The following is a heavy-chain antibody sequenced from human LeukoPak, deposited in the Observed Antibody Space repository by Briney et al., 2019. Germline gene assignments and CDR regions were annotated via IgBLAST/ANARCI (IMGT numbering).Heavy chain of an antibody. CDR3: AGDLDFASGYYLHY. J-gene: IGHJ4*02. CDR1: GGSFSGYY. D-gene: IGHD3-22*01. Sequence: PSETLSLTCAVYGGSFSGYYWTWVRQHSGKGLEWIGYIYHTGTTYYNPSLRSRITISMGTSKNQFSLKMTSMTAADTAVYYCAGDLDFASGYYLHYWGQGSLVTVSS. V-gene: IGHV4-34*09. CDR2: IYHTGTT.